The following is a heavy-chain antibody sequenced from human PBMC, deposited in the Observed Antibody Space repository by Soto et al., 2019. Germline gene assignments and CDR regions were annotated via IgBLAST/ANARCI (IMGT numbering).Heavy chain of an antibody. V-gene: IGHV4-59*11. Sequence: PSETLSLTCTVSGGSMSDHYCSWIRQPPGKGLEYIGYIFYRGSTSYNASLTSRVAISLDTPNNQISLKLKSVTAADTAVYYCARSGHSFGGVVWGQGIQVTVSS. D-gene: IGHD3-16*01. CDR1: GGSMSDHY. J-gene: IGHJ4*02. CDR3: ARSGHSFGGVV. CDR2: IFYRGST.